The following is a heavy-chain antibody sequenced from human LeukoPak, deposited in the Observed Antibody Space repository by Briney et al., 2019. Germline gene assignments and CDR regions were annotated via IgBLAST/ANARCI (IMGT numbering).Heavy chain of an antibody. D-gene: IGHD2-2*01. CDR1: GYTFTGYY. Sequence: ASVKASCKASGYTFTGYYMHWVRQAPGQGLEWMGRIIPIFGTANYAQKFQGRVTITTDESTSTAYMELSSLRSEDTAVYYCARDVTGSSAFDYWGQGTLVTVSS. V-gene: IGHV1-69*05. CDR3: ARDVTGSSAFDY. CDR2: IIPIFGTA. J-gene: IGHJ4*02.